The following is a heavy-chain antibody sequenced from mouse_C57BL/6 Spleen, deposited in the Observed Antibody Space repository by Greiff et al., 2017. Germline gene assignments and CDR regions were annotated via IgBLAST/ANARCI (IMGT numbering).Heavy chain of an antibody. V-gene: IGHV1-4*01. D-gene: IGHD2-3*01. J-gene: IGHJ2*01. Sequence: QVQLQQSGAELARPGASVKMSCKASGYTFTSYKMHWVKQRPGQGLEWIGYINPSSGYTKYNQKFKDKATLTADKSSSTAYMQLSSLTSDDSAVYYCARSMNNYYGEVCYWGQGTTRTVSS. CDR2: INPSSGYT. CDR3: ARSMNNYYGEVCY. CDR1: GYTFTSYK.